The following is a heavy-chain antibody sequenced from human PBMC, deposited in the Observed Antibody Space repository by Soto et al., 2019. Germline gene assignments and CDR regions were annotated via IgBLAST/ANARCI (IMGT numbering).Heavy chain of an antibody. J-gene: IGHJ3*01. V-gene: IGHV3-23*01. D-gene: IGHD1-20*01. CDR1: GFTFANYG. Sequence: PGGSLRLSCGTSGFTFANYGMGWVRQAPGKGLYWVSGISSSGRRTYYADSVKGRFTISRDNSRRKLHLQMDSLRAEDAAVYFCVRRAINATTKWGAFDVWGQGTVVTVSS. CDR2: ISSSGRRT. CDR3: VRRAINATTKWGAFDV.